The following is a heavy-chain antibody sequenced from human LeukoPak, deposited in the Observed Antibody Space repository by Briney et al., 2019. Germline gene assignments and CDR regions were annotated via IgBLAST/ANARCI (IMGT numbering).Heavy chain of an antibody. CDR2: IYTSGSI. V-gene: IGHV4-4*07. Sequence: SETLSLTCTVSGDSLNDNYWSWIRQPAGKGLEWIGRIYTSGSINYNPSLKSRVSMSIDTSKNQLSLNLRSLTAADTAVYYCARHVSAYNPHWFFDLWGRGTLVTVSA. J-gene: IGHJ2*01. D-gene: IGHD5-24*01. CDR1: GDSLNDNY. CDR3: ARHVSAYNPHWFFDL.